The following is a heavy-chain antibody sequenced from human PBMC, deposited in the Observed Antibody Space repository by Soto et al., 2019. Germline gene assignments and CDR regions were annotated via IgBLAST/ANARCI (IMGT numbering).Heavy chain of an antibody. Sequence: ASVKVSCKTSGYTFTSYGINWVRQAPGQGLEWMGWISAYNGNTNYAQKLQGRVTMTTDTSTSTAYMELRSLRSDDRAVYYCALMLCIAAFCYYYGMDVWGEGTRVTVSS. CDR3: ALMLCIAAFCYYYGMDV. CDR1: GYTFTSYG. J-gene: IGHJ6*04. D-gene: IGHD2-8*01. CDR2: ISAYNGNT. V-gene: IGHV1-18*01.